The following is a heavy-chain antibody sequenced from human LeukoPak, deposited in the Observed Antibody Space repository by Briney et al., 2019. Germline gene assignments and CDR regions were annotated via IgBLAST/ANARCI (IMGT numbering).Heavy chain of an antibody. J-gene: IGHJ5*02. D-gene: IGHD4-17*01. CDR1: GFTFRRYG. CDR2: IRYDGCNK. CDR3: AKDCYGDYEPRGNWFDP. Sequence: GWSLRLSCAACGFTFRRYGMHWLRPAPGRGLEWVAFIRYDGCNKYYADSVKGRFTLSRDNSQNTLYLQMNSLRAEDTAVYYCAKDCYGDYEPRGNWFDPWGQGTLVTVSS. V-gene: IGHV3-30*02.